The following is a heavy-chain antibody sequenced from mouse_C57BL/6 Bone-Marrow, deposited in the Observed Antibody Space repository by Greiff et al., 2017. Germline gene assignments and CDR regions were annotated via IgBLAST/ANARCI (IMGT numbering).Heavy chain of an antibody. D-gene: IGHD2-1*01. CDR1: GYAFSSSW. CDR2: IYPGDGDT. CDR3: ERAGGNYEYRDV. J-gene: IGHJ1*03. Sequence: SGPELVKPGASVKISCKASGYAFSSSWMNWVKQRPGKGLEWIGRIYPGDGDTNYNEKFKGKATLTADKSSSTAYMQLSSLTSEDSSVYFCERAGGNYEYRDVWGTGTTLTVSS. V-gene: IGHV1-82*01.